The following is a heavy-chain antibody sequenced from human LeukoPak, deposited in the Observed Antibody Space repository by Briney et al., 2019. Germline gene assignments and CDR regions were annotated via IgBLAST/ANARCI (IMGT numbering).Heavy chain of an antibody. J-gene: IGHJ4*02. CDR2: MNPNSGNT. Sequence: ASVKVSCKASGYTFTSYDINWVRQATGQGLEWMGWMNPNSGNTGYAQKFQGRVTMTRNTSISTAYMELSSLRSEDTAVYYCARADHRIAAAGTVYYFDYWGQGTLVTVSS. CDR3: ARADHRIAAAGTVYYFDY. CDR1: GYTFTSYD. V-gene: IGHV1-8*01. D-gene: IGHD6-13*01.